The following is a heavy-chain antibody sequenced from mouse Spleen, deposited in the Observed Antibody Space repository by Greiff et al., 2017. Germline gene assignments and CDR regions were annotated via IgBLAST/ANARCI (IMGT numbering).Heavy chain of an antibody. D-gene: IGHD4-1*01. V-gene: IGHV1-69*01. CDR2: IDPSDSYT. CDR1: GYTFTSYW. Sequence: QVQLQQPGAELVMPGASVKLSCKASGYTFTSYWMHWVKQRPGQGLEWIGEIDPSDSYTNYNQKFKGKATLTVDKSSSTAYMQLSSLTSEDSAVYYCARGELGRGNWFAYWGQGTLVTVSA. CDR3: ARGELGRGNWFAY. J-gene: IGHJ3*01.